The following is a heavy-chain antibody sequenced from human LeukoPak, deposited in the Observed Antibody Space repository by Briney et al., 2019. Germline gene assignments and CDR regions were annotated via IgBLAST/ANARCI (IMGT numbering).Heavy chain of an antibody. Sequence: GASVKVFCKASGYTFTGYYMHWVRQAPGQGLEWMGWINPNSGGTNYAQKFQGRVTMTRDTSISTAYMELSRLRSDDTAVYYCARGFGSGYYYEDYWGQGTLVTVSS. D-gene: IGHD3-22*01. V-gene: IGHV1-2*02. J-gene: IGHJ4*02. CDR3: ARGFGSGYYYEDY. CDR2: INPNSGGT. CDR1: GYTFTGYY.